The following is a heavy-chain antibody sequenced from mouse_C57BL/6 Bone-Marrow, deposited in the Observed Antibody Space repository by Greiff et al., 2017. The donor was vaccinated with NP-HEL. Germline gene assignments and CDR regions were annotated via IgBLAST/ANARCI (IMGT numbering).Heavy chain of an antibody. CDR1: GYTFTEYT. D-gene: IGHD1-1*01. CDR3: ARHGDYFGSSYGYFDV. J-gene: IGHJ1*03. V-gene: IGHV1-62-2*01. Sequence: QVQLQQSGAELVKPGASVKLSCKASGYTFTEYTIHWVKQRSGQGLEWIGWFYPGGGSIKYNAKFKDKATLTADKSSSTVYMQLSRLTSDDSAVYFCARHGDYFGSSYGYFDVGGTGTTVTVSA. CDR2: FYPGGGSI.